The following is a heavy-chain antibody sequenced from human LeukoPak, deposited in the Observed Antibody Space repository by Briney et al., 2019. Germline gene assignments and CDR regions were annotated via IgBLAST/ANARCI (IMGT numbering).Heavy chain of an antibody. D-gene: IGHD2-2*01. J-gene: IGHJ4*02. CDR2: LRYDGSNK. V-gene: IGHV3-30*02. Sequence: GGSLRLSCAASGFTFSSYGMHWVRQAPGKGLEWVAFLRYDGSNKYYADSVKGRFTISRDNSKNTLYLQMNSLRAEDTAVYYCARDYSYCSSTSCFPVFDYWGQGTLVTVSS. CDR3: ARDYSYCSSTSCFPVFDY. CDR1: GFTFSSYG.